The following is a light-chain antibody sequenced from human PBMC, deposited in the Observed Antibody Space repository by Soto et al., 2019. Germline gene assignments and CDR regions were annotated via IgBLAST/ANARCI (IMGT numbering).Light chain of an antibody. CDR3: SSYAGSTVV. Sequence: QSALTQPPSASGSPGQSVTISCTGTSSDVGVYNYVSWYQQHPGKAPKLMIYEVSKRPSGVPDRFSGSKSGNTASLTVSGLQAEDEADYYCSSYAGSTVVFGGRTKLTVL. CDR2: EVS. J-gene: IGLJ2*01. CDR1: SSDVGVYNY. V-gene: IGLV2-8*01.